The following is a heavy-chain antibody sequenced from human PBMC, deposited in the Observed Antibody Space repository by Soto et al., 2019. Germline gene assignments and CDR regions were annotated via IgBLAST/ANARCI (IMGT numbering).Heavy chain of an antibody. V-gene: IGHV3-74*01. Sequence: EVQLVESGGGLVQPGGSLRLSCAASVFTFSSYWMHWVRQAPGKGLVWVSRIESDGSSPIYADSVKGRFTISRDNAKNTLYLQMNSLRAEDTALYYCSKSNWFDPWGQGTLVTVSS. J-gene: IGHJ5*02. CDR1: VFTFSSYW. CDR3: SKSNWFDP. CDR2: IESDGSSP.